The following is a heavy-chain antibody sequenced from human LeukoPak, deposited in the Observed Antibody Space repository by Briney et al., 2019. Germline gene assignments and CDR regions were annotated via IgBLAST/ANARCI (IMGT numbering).Heavy chain of an antibody. D-gene: IGHD2-8*01. CDR1: GYSFTSHW. V-gene: IGHV5-51*01. Sequence: GKSLKISCKTSGYSFTSHWIGWVRQMPGKGLEWMGIIYPDDSDARYSPSFQGQVTISADKSISTAYLQWSSLKASDTAMYYCARLGRRMLYVYWGQGTLVTVSS. J-gene: IGHJ4*02. CDR3: ARLGRRMLYVY. CDR2: IYPDDSDA.